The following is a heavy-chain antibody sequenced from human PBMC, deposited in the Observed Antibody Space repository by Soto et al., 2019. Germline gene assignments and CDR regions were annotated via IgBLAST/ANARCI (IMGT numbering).Heavy chain of an antibody. Sequence: GGSLRLSCAASGFTFSSYGMHWVRQAPGKGLEWVAVISYDGSNKYYADSVKGRFTISRDNSKNTLYLQMNSLRAEDTAVYYCAKDRFHSGSYFGNYYYGMDVWGQGTTVTVSS. V-gene: IGHV3-30*18. D-gene: IGHD1-26*01. CDR2: ISYDGSNK. CDR1: GFTFSSYG. CDR3: AKDRFHSGSYFGNYYYGMDV. J-gene: IGHJ6*02.